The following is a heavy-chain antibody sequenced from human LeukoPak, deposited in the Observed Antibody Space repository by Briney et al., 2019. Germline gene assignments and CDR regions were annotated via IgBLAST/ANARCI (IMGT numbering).Heavy chain of an antibody. CDR1: GGSISSSNW. CDR2: IYHSGST. V-gene: IGHV4-4*02. J-gene: IGHJ4*02. CDR3: ARTNGEGDRHFDY. Sequence: SETLSLTCTVSGGSISSSNWWSWVRQPPGKGLEWIGEIYHSGSTNYNPSLKSRVTISVDKSKNQFSLKLSSVTAADTAVYYCARTNGEGDRHFDYWGQGTLVTVSS. D-gene: IGHD3-10*01.